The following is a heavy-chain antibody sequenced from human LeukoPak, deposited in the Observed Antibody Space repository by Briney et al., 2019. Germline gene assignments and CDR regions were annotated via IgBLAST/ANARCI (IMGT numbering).Heavy chain of an antibody. CDR2: ISGSGGST. D-gene: IGHD6-6*01. J-gene: IGHJ4*02. CDR3: AKQLPSDY. Sequence: GGSLRLSCTASGFTFNTYDMHWVRQATGKGLEWVSAISGSGGSTYYADSVKGRFTISRDNSKNTLYLQMNSLRAEDTAVYYCAKQLPSDYWGQGTLVTVSS. V-gene: IGHV3-23*01. CDR1: GFTFNTYD.